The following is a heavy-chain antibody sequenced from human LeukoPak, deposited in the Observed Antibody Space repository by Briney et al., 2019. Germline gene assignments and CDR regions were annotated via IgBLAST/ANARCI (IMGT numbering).Heavy chain of an antibody. CDR2: IYYSGST. J-gene: IGHJ4*02. V-gene: IGHV4-59*08. Sequence: NPSETLSLTCTVSGGSISSYYWSWIRQPPGKGLEWIGYIYYSGSTNYNPSLKSRVTISVDTSKNQFSLKLSSVTAADTAVYYCARHIRYSGSYYDYWGQGTLVTVSS. CDR1: GGSISSYY. CDR3: ARHIRYSGSYYDY. D-gene: IGHD1-26*01.